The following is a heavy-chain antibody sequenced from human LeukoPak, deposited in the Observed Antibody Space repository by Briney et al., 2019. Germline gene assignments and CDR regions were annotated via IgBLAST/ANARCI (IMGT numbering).Heavy chain of an antibody. V-gene: IGHV1-69*13. CDR3: ARDAFEGGYYYYMDV. D-gene: IGHD3-16*01. Sequence: SVKVSCKASGGTFSSYAISWVRQAPGQGLEWMGGIIPIFGTANYAQKFQGRVTITADESTSTAYMELSSLRSEDTAVYYCARDAFEGGYYYYMDVWGKGTTVTVSS. J-gene: IGHJ6*03. CDR1: GGTFSSYA. CDR2: IIPIFGTA.